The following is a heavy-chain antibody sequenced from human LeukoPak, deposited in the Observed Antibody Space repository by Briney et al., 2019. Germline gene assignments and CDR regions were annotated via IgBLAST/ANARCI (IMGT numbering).Heavy chain of an antibody. CDR1: GFTFSSYA. CDR2: ISGSGGST. V-gene: IGHV3-23*01. D-gene: IGHD5-18*01. Sequence: PGGSLRLSCAASGFTFSSYAMSWVRQAPGKGLEWVSAISGSGGSTYYADSVKGRFTISRDNAKNSLYLQMNSLRAEDTAVYYCARVLKRDTAMVQAPPDAFDIWGQGTMVTVSS. J-gene: IGHJ3*02. CDR3: ARVLKRDTAMVQAPPDAFDI.